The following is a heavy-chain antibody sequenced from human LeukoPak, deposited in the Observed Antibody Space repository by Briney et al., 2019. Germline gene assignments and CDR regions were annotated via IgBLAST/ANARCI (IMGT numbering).Heavy chain of an antibody. CDR2: ISSSSSYI. Sequence: GGSLRLSCAASGFTFSSYSMNWVRQAPGKGLEWVSSISSSSSYIYYADSVKGRFTISRDNAKNSLYLQMNSLRAEDTAVYYCASDANYYDSSGYYYYFDYWGQGTLVTVSS. D-gene: IGHD3-22*01. CDR1: GFTFSSYS. CDR3: ASDANYYDSSGYYYYFDY. J-gene: IGHJ4*02. V-gene: IGHV3-21*01.